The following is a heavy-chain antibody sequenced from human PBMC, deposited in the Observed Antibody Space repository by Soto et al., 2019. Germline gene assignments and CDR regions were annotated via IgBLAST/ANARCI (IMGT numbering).Heavy chain of an antibody. CDR3: TTDDPDFWRGQYTGFKY. Sequence: GGSLRLSCAASGFTFSNAWMSWVRQAPGKGLEWIGRIKGETDGGTTDYAAPVKGRFTISRDDSKNMLYLQMDSLKTEDTAVYYCTTDDPDFWRGQYTGFKYWGQGTLVTVSS. CDR1: GFTFSNAW. V-gene: IGHV3-15*01. CDR2: IKGETDGGTT. D-gene: IGHD3-3*01. J-gene: IGHJ4*02.